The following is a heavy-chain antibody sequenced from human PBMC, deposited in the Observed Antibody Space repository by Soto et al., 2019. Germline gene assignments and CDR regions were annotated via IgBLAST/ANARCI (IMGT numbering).Heavy chain of an antibody. CDR2: ISGSGGST. CDR3: AKELGYSSGWDSFDY. V-gene: IGHV3-23*01. Sequence: PGGSLRLSCAASGFTFSSYAMSWVRQAPGKGLERVSAISGSGGSTYYADSVKGRFTISRDNSKNTLYLQMNSLRAEDTAVYYCAKELGYSSGWDSFDYWGQGTLVTVSS. D-gene: IGHD6-19*01. CDR1: GFTFSSYA. J-gene: IGHJ4*02.